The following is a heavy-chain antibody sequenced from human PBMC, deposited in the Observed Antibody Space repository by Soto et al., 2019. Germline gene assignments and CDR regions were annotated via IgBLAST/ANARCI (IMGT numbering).Heavy chain of an antibody. D-gene: IGHD1-26*01. CDR2: ISSSGSTI. Sequence: EVQLVESGGGLVQHGGSLRLSCAASGFSFNTYEMNWVRQAPGKGLEWVSYISSSGSTIYYADSVKGRFTVSRDNGKNSLYLQMNSLRAEDTAVYYCAYGGSCDYWGQGTQVTVSS. J-gene: IGHJ4*02. CDR3: AYGGSCDY. V-gene: IGHV3-48*03. CDR1: GFSFNTYE.